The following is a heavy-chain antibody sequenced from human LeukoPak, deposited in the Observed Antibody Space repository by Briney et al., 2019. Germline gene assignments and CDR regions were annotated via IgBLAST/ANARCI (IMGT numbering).Heavy chain of an antibody. CDR1: GYSFTNYG. CDR3: ARAPAHSPGGILDY. J-gene: IGHJ4*02. D-gene: IGHD3-3*02. Sequence: ASVKVSCTASGYSFTNYGFNWVRQAPGQGLEWLGWISPKYLKTDYAQKLVGRITLTTDASSNTAYMELGSLSSDDTAVYYCARAPAHSPGGILDYWGQGSLVIVSS. V-gene: IGHV1-18*01. CDR2: ISPKYLKT.